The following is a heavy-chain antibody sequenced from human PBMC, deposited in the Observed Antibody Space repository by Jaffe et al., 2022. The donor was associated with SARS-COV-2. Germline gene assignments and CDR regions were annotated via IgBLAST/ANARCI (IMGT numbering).Heavy chain of an antibody. CDR2: INYSGDRA. Sequence: EVHLVESGGGLVQPGGSLRLSCAASGFTFSSYAMNWVRQAPGKGLEWVSSINYSGDRAYHADSVKGRFTISRDNSKNTLYLQMNSLRAEDTAVYFCAKGIDTGAYYPFDYWGHGTLVTVSS. V-gene: IGHV3-23*04. J-gene: IGHJ4*01. CDR3: AKGIDTGAYYPFDY. CDR1: GFTFSSYA. D-gene: IGHD2-8*02.